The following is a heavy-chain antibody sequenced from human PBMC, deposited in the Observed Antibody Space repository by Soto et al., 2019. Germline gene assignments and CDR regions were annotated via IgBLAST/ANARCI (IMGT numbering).Heavy chain of an antibody. CDR3: ARDRGDYSNYGSFDY. CDR2: ISYDGSNK. J-gene: IGHJ4*02. D-gene: IGHD4-4*01. Sequence: QVQLVESGGGVVQPGRSLRLSCAASGFTFSSYAMHWVRQAPGKGLEWVAVISYDGSNKYYADSVKGRFTISRDNSKNTLYLQMNSLRAEDTAVYYCARDRGDYSNYGSFDYWGQGTLVTVSS. CDR1: GFTFSSYA. V-gene: IGHV3-30-3*01.